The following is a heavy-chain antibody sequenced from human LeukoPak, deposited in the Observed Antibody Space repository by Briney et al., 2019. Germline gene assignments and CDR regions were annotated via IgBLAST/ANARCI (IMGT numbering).Heavy chain of an antibody. D-gene: IGHD6-19*01. CDR1: GFTFSSYA. V-gene: IGHV3-30-3*01. Sequence: GGSLRLSCAASGFTFSSYAMHWVRQAPGKGLEWVAVISYDGSNKYYADSVKGRFTISRDNSKNTLYLQMNSLRAEDTAVYYCARDTAVAGTEVSGRYSRYWGQGTLVTVSS. CDR2: ISYDGSNK. CDR3: ARDTAVAGTEVSGRYSRY. J-gene: IGHJ4*02.